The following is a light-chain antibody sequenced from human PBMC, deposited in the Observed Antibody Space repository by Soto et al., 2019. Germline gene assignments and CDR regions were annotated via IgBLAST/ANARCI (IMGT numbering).Light chain of an antibody. CDR2: AAS. CDR1: QGISNY. V-gene: IGKV1-27*01. CDR3: QKYYCAPP. J-gene: IGKJ3*01. Sequence: DIQMTQSPSSLSASVGDRVTITCRASQGISNYLAWYQQKPGKVPKLLIYAASTLQSGVPSRFSGSGSGTDVTATISILQPEDVATYYCQKYYCAPPVGPGTKVGIK.